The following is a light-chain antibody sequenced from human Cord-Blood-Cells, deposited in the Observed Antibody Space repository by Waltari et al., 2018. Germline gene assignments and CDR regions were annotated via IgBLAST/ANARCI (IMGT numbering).Light chain of an antibody. CDR3: QQYYSTPIT. J-gene: IGKJ5*01. CDR2: WAS. Sequence: DIVMTQSPDSLAVSLGERATINCKSSPSVLYSSNNKNYLAWYQQKPGQPPKLLIYWASTRGSGVPDRFSGRGSGTDFTLTISSLQAEDVAVYYCQQYYSTPITFGQGTRLEIK. CDR1: PSVLYSSNNKNY. V-gene: IGKV4-1*01.